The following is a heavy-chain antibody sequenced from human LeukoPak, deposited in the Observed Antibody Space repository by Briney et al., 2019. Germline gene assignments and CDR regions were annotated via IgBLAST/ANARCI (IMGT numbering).Heavy chain of an antibody. J-gene: IGHJ6*02. CDR1: GFTFSSYA. D-gene: IGHD2-8*01. CDR3: ARVDRMLPYYYYGMDV. Sequence: PGGSLRLSCAASGFTFSSYAMLWVRQAPGKGLEWVAVISYDGSNKYYADSVKGRFTISRDNSKNTLYLQMSSLRAEDTAVYYCARVDRMLPYYYYGMDVWGQGTTVTVSS. CDR2: ISYDGSNK. V-gene: IGHV3-30-3*01.